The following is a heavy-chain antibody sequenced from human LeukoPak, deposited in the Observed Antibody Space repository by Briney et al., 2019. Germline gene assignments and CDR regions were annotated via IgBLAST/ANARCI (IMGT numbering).Heavy chain of an antibody. Sequence: KTGGSLRLSCAASGFTFSDYYMSWIRQAPGKGLEWVSYISSSGSTIYYADSVKGRFTISRDNAKNSLYLQMNSLRAEDTAVYYCARIRRDGYNLLDYWGQGTLVTVSS. J-gene: IGHJ4*02. CDR2: ISSSGSTI. CDR1: GFTFSDYY. D-gene: IGHD5-24*01. CDR3: ARIRRDGYNLLDY. V-gene: IGHV3-11*04.